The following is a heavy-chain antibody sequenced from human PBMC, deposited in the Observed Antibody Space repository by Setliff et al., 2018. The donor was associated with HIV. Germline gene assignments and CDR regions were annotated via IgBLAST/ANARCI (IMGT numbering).Heavy chain of an antibody. D-gene: IGHD3-3*01. J-gene: IGHJ5*02. V-gene: IGHV1-69*13. CDR1: GGTFSSYS. CDR2: IIPIFGTA. Sequence: SVKVSCKASGGTFSSYSISWVRQAPGQGLEWMGRIIPIFGTANYAQTFQGRVTITADETTSTAYMELSSLRSEDTAVYFCARAADYDFWSGYSSGWFDPWGQGTLVTVSS. CDR3: ARAADYDFWSGYSSGWFDP.